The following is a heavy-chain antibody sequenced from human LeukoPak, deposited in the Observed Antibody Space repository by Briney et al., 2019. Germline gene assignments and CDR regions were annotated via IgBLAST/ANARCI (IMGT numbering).Heavy chain of an antibody. V-gene: IGHV1-18*01. Sequence: GASVKLSCKASGYTFTSYGISWVWQAPGQGLEWMEWISAYNGNTNYDQQLQGRVTMTTDTSTSTAYLELRSLRSDDTAVYYCAREAAATGYNWFGPWGQGTLVTVSS. CDR2: ISAYNGNT. CDR1: GYTFTSYG. D-gene: IGHD1-26*01. CDR3: AREAAATGYNWFGP. J-gene: IGHJ5*02.